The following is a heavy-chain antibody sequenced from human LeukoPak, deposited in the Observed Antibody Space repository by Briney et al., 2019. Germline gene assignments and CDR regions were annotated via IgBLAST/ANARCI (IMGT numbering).Heavy chain of an antibody. J-gene: IGHJ4*02. CDR1: GFTFSSSE. D-gene: IGHD1-14*01. V-gene: IGHV3-48*03. CDR3: ARVMSYIRSPFDY. CDR2: ITSSGSAI. Sequence: AGGSLRLSCAASGFTFSSSEMNWVRQAPGKGLEWVSYITSSGSAIYYADSVKGRFTISRDNAKNSLFLQMNSLRAEDTAVYYCARVMSYIRSPFDYWGQGTLVTVSS.